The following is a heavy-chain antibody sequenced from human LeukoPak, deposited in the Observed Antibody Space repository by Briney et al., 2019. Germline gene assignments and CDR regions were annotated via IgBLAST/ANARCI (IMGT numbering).Heavy chain of an antibody. J-gene: IGHJ4*02. Sequence: PGGSLRLSCAASGFILSGYWMSWVRRAPGKGLEWVADIKEDGNEKYYVDSVKGRFTISRDNAKNSLYLQMNSLRAEDTAVYYCAREGYYYDSSGSTRYDYWGQGTLVTVSS. CDR3: AREGYYYDSSGSTRYDY. CDR2: IKEDGNEK. D-gene: IGHD3-22*01. V-gene: IGHV3-7*01. CDR1: GFILSGYW.